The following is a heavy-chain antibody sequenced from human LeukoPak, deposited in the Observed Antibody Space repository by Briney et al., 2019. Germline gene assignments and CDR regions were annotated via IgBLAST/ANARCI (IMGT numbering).Heavy chain of an antibody. CDR2: IIPIFGTA. Sequence: SVEVSCKASGGTFSSYAISWVRQAPGQGLEWMGGIIPIFGTANYAQKFQGRVTITADESTSTAYMELSSLRSEDTAVYYCARDGSPLRLEYFQHWGQGTLVTVSS. CDR1: GGTFSSYA. CDR3: ARDGSPLRLEYFQH. J-gene: IGHJ1*01. D-gene: IGHD1-1*01. V-gene: IGHV1-69*13.